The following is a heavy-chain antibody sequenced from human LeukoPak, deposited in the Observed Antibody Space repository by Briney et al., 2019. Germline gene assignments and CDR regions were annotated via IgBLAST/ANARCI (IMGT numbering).Heavy chain of an antibody. CDR2: IRYDGSNK. J-gene: IGHJ4*02. V-gene: IGHV3-30*02. CDR3: AKDPIWFGEFGHYFDY. D-gene: IGHD3-10*01. Sequence: GGSLRLSCAASGFTFSSYGMHWVRQAPGKGQEWVAFIRYDGSNKYYADSVKGRFIISRDNSKNTLYLQMNSLRAEDTAVYYCAKDPIWFGEFGHYFDYWGQGTLVTVSS. CDR1: GFTFSSYG.